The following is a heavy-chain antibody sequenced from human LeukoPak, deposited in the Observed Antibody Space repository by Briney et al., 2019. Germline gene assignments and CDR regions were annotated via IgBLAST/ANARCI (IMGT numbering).Heavy chain of an antibody. CDR1: GFTFSSYA. Sequence: GGSLRLSCAASGFTFSSYAMSWVRQAPGKGLEWVSGISGSGGSTYYADSVRGRFTISRDNYKHTLYLQMNSLRAEDTAVYYCAKVDDGMNVWGQGTTVTVSS. D-gene: IGHD2-2*03. CDR2: ISGSGGST. J-gene: IGHJ6*02. CDR3: AKVDDGMNV. V-gene: IGHV3-23*01.